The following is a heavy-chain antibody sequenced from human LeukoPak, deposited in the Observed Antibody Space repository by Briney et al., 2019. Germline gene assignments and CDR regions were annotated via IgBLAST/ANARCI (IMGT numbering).Heavy chain of an antibody. CDR2: VNPNSGGT. J-gene: IGHJ6*03. CDR3: ARYSSSSSGYYYYMDV. Sequence: ASVKVSCKASGYTFTGYYMHWVRQAPGQGLEWMGWVNPNSGGTNYAQKFQGRVTMTRDTSISTAYMELSRLRSDDTAVYYCARYSSSSSGYYYYMDVWGKGTTATVSS. D-gene: IGHD6-6*01. CDR1: GYTFTGYY. V-gene: IGHV1-2*02.